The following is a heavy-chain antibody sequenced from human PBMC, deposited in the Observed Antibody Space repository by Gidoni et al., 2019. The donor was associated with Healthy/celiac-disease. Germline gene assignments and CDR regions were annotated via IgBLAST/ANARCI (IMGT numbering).Heavy chain of an antibody. D-gene: IGHD4-17*01. CDR1: GGSISSSSYD. CDR3: ASQDGDYGGIPFDY. V-gene: IGHV4-39*01. Sequence: QLQLQESGPGRVKPSETLSLTCTASGGSISSSSYDWCWIRQPPGKGLEWIGSIYYSGSTYYNPSLKSRVTISVDTSKNQFSLKLSSVTAADTAVYYCASQDGDYGGIPFDYWGQGTLVTVSS. CDR2: IYYSGST. J-gene: IGHJ4*02.